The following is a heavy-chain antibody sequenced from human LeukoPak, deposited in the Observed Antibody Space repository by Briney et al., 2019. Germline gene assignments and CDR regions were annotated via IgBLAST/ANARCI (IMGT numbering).Heavy chain of an antibody. CDR3: ARHASSVTRFDY. D-gene: IGHD4-17*01. V-gene: IGHV1-46*01. J-gene: IGHJ4*02. Sequence: ASVNVSFKASGYTFTSYYLHWVRQAPGQGGQWMGIIDPVGGNTNYAQEFRGRVTMTRDTSTSTVYLELNSLRSEDTAIYYCARHASSVTRFDYWGQGTLVIVSS. CDR2: IDPVGGNT. CDR1: GYTFTSYY.